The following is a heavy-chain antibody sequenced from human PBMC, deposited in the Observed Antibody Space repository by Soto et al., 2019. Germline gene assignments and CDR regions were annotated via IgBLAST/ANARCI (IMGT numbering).Heavy chain of an antibody. Sequence: SVKVSCKASGGTFSCYAICWVRHAPGQGLEWVGGIIPIFGTANYAQKFQGRVTITADESTSTAYMELSSLRSEDTAVYYCASVSMVRGVPYYYYGMDVWGQGTTVTVSS. CDR3: ASVSMVRGVPYYYYGMDV. J-gene: IGHJ6*02. CDR2: IIPIFGTA. D-gene: IGHD3-10*01. V-gene: IGHV1-69*13. CDR1: GGTFSCYA.